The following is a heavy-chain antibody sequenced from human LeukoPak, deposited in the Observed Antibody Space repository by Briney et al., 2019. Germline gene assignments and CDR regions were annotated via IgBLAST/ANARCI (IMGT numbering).Heavy chain of an antibody. V-gene: IGHV3-48*03. Sequence: PGGSLRLSCAASGFTFSSYEIQWVRQAPGKGLEWISYGSQSGATTYFADSVKGRFTISRDNAKNSLYLQMNSLRAEDTAVYYCAAQSDASGSYTADWGRGTLVTVSS. CDR2: GSQSGATT. D-gene: IGHD3-10*01. J-gene: IGHJ4*02. CDR1: GFTFSSYE. CDR3: AAQSDASGSYTAD.